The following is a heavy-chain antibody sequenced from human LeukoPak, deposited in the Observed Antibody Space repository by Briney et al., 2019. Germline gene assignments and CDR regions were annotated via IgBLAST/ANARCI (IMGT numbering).Heavy chain of an antibody. V-gene: IGHV4-38-2*02. Sequence: PSETLSLTCTVSGYSISSGHYWGWIRQPPGKGLEWIGTIYHSGSTYYSPSLKSRVTISVDTSKNQFSLRLSSVTAADTAVYFCARELGFGATDYWGQGTLVTVSS. J-gene: IGHJ4*02. CDR1: GYSISSGHY. D-gene: IGHD3-10*01. CDR3: ARELGFGATDY. CDR2: IYHSGST.